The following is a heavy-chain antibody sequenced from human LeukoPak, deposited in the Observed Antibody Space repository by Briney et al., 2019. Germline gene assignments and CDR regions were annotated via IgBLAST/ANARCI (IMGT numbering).Heavy chain of an antibody. D-gene: IGHD1-26*01. V-gene: IGHV1-69*13. CDR2: IIPIFGTA. J-gene: IGHJ4*02. Sequence: SVKVSCKASGGTFSSYAISWVRQAPGQGLEWMGGIIPIFGTANYAQKSQGRVTITADESTSTAYMELSSLRSDDTAVYYCARVRPYSGSYDYWGQGTLVTVSS. CDR1: GGTFSSYA. CDR3: ARVRPYSGSYDY.